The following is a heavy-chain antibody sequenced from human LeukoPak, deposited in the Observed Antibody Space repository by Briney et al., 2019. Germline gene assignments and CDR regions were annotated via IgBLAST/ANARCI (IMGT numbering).Heavy chain of an antibody. D-gene: IGHD2/OR15-2a*01. V-gene: IGHV3-15*01. Sequence: TGGSLRLSCAASGFLFSKDWMSWIRQAPGKGLEWVGRIKSKTDGGTADSAAAVRGRFTVSRDDSKNTLYLQMNGLKSEDTAVYYCASFNDRDAFVIWGQGTMVTVSS. J-gene: IGHJ3*02. CDR2: IKSKTDGGTA. CDR1: GFLFSKDW. CDR3: ASFNDRDAFVI.